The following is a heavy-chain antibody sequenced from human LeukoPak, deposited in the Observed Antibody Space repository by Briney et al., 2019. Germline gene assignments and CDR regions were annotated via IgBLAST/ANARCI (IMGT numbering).Heavy chain of an antibody. CDR2: ISSSSSYI. D-gene: IGHD4-17*01. J-gene: IGHJ6*02. CDR3: ARDSEASVTTTYYYYYYGMDV. V-gene: IGHV3-21*01. CDR1: GFTFSSYS. Sequence: GGSLRLSCAASGFTFSSYSMNWVRQAPGKGLEWVSSISSSSSYIYYADSVKGRFTISRDNAKNSLYLQMNSLRAEDTAVYYCARDSEASVTTTYYYYYYGMDVWGQGTTVTVSS.